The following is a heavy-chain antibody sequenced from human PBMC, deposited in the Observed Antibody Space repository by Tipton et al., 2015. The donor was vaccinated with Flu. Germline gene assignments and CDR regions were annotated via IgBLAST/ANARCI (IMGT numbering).Heavy chain of an antibody. D-gene: IGHD4-17*01. V-gene: IGHV3-53*01. J-gene: IGHJ5*02. CDR2: IYSSGNT. Sequence: SLRLSCVVSGFTVSDHYMTWVRRAPGKGLEWLSVIYSSGNTYYADSVRGRFTISRDNSKNTLYLQMNSLRAEDTAVYFCARDSEYGDFLPASWGQGTLVTVAS. CDR3: ARDSEYGDFLPAS. CDR1: GFTVSDHY.